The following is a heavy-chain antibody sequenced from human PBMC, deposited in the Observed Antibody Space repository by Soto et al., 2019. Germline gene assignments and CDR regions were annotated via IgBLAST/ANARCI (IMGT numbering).Heavy chain of an antibody. J-gene: IGHJ4*02. CDR3: AKEGERYCTNGVCYGFDY. Sequence: GGSLRLSCAASGFTFDDYAMHWVRQAPGKGLEWVSLISGDGGSTYYADSVKGRFTISRDNSKNSLYLQMNSLRTEDTALYYCAKEGERYCTNGVCYGFDYWGQGTLVTVSS. CDR1: GFTFDDYA. V-gene: IGHV3-43*02. D-gene: IGHD2-8*01. CDR2: ISGDGGST.